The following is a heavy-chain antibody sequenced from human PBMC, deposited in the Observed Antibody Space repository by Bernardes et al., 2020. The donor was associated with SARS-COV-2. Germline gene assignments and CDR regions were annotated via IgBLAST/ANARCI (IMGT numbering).Heavy chain of an antibody. Sequence: GGSLRLSCVASGFTFTNHALSWVRQAPGKGLEWVSTISLGGGHTYFADSVKGRFAISRGNSKNTLYLQMNSLRGEDTALYYCAKDRSGTGCHSTIGYWGQGTMVTVSS. V-gene: IGHV3-23*01. J-gene: IGHJ4*02. D-gene: IGHD2-15*01. CDR2: ISLGGGHT. CDR1: GFTFTNHA. CDR3: AKDRSGTGCHSTIGY.